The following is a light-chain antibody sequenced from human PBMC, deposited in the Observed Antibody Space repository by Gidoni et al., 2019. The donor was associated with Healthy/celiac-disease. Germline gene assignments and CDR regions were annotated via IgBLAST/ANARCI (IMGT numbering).Light chain of an antibody. CDR3: QQSYSTPLT. Sequence: DIQMTMSPSSLSASAGDRVTITCRASQSISSYLNCYQQKPGKAPKLLIYAASSLQSGAPSWFSGSGSGTDFTLTISSLQPEDFATYYWQQSYSTPLTFGGGTKVEIK. V-gene: IGKV1-39*01. CDR2: AAS. J-gene: IGKJ4*01. CDR1: QSISSY.